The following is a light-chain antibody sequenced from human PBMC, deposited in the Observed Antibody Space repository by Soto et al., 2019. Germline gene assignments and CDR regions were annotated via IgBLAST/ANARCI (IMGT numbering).Light chain of an antibody. CDR2: EVS. J-gene: IGLJ1*01. CDR3: SSYTSSSIDYV. V-gene: IGLV2-14*01. Sequence: QSALTQPASVSGSPGQSITISCTGTSRDVGGYNYVSWYQQHPGKAPKLMIYEVSNRPTGVSNRFSGSKYGNTASLTISGLHTEAAADYSCSSYTSSSIDYVFGTGTKRTVL. CDR1: SRDVGGYNY.